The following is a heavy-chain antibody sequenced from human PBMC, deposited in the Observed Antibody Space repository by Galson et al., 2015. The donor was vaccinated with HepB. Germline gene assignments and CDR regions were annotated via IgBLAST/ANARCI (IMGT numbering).Heavy chain of an antibody. CDR3: ARDRGYCSSTSCDLNYYYYYGMDV. V-gene: IGHV1-69*04. D-gene: IGHD2-2*01. Sequence: SVKVSCKASGGTFSSYTISWVRQAPGQGLEWMGRIIPILGIANYAQKFRGRVTITADKSTSTAYMELSSLRSEDTAVYYCARDRGYCSSTSCDLNYYYYYGMDVWGQGTTVTVSS. CDR1: GGTFSSYT. J-gene: IGHJ6*02. CDR2: IIPILGIA.